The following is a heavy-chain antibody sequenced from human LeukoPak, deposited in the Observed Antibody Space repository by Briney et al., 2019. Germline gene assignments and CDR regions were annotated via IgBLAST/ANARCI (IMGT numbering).Heavy chain of an antibody. D-gene: IGHD6-6*01. J-gene: IGHJ2*01. Sequence: SETLSLTCTVSGGSISSYYWSWIRQPPGKGLEWIGYIYYSGSTNYNPSLKSRVTISVDTSKNQFSLKLSSVTAADTAVYYCARARPYSSSSWYFDLWGRGTLVTVSS. V-gene: IGHV4-59*01. CDR2: IYYSGST. CDR3: ARARPYSSSSWYFDL. CDR1: GGSISSYY.